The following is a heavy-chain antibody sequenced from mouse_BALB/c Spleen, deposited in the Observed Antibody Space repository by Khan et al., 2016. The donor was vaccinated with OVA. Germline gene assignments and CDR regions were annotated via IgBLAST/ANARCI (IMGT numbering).Heavy chain of an antibody. CDR1: GYPFTDYN. D-gene: IGHD1-1*01. V-gene: IGHV1-18*01. CDR2: ITPNNGGT. Sequence: VRLQQSGPELVKPGASVKIPCKASGYPFTDYNMDWVKHSHGKSLDWLGDITPNNGGTIYNQKFKGQATLTVYESSSTAYMELRSLTSEDSAFYYCARGGFGSPVAYRGQGTLVTVSA. J-gene: IGHJ3*01. CDR3: ARGGFGSPVAY.